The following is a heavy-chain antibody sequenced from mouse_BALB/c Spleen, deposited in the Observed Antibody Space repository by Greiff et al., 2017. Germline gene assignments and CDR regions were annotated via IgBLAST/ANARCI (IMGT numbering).Heavy chain of an antibody. CDR1: GFTFSSYA. V-gene: IGHV5-9-3*01. Sequence: EVKLMESGGGLVKPGGSLKLSCAASGFTFSSYAMSWVRQTPEKRLEWVATISSGGSYTYYPDSVKGRFTISRDNAKNTLYLQMSSLRSEDTAMYYCARLPFAYWGQGTLVTVSA. J-gene: IGHJ3*01. CDR2: ISSGGSYT. CDR3: ARLPFAY.